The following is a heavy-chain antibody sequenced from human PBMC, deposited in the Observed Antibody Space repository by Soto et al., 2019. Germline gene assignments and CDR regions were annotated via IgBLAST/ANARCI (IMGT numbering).Heavy chain of an antibody. CDR1: GFTFSSYA. Sequence: EVQLLESGGGLVQPGGSLRLSCAASGFTFSSYAMSWVRQAPGKGLEWVSAISGSGGSTYYADSVKGRFTISRDNTKNTLYLQMNSLRAEDTAVYYCAKTTGIAVAAIPRLWGRGTLVTVSS. CDR2: ISGSGGST. J-gene: IGHJ2*01. D-gene: IGHD6-19*01. V-gene: IGHV3-23*01. CDR3: AKTTGIAVAAIPRL.